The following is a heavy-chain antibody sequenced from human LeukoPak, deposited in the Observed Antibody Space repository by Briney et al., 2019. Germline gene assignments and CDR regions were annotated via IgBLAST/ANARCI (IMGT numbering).Heavy chain of an antibody. D-gene: IGHD2-15*01. CDR3: AKDMLRYCSGGSCSSTFDY. CDR1: GFTFDDYA. Sequence: PGRSLRLSCAASGFTFDDYAMHWVRQAPGKGLEWVSGISWNSGSIGYADSVKGRFTISRDNAKNSLYLQMNSLRAEDMALYYCAKDMLRYCSGGSCSSTFDYWGQGTLVTVSS. CDR2: ISWNSGSI. J-gene: IGHJ4*02. V-gene: IGHV3-9*03.